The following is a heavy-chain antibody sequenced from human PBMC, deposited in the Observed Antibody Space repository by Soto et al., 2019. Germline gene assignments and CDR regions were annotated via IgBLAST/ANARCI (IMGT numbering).Heavy chain of an antibody. CDR2: IYYSGST. CDR1: GRSIGNYS. CDR3: ARLNGYSGYDSDY. D-gene: IGHD5-12*01. J-gene: IGHJ4*02. Sequence: SDSPSHTCLNVGRSIGNYSWSWIRQPPGKGLEWIGYIYYSGSTNYNPSLKSRVTISVDTSKNQFSLKLSSVTAADTAVYYCARLNGYSGYDSDYWGQG. V-gene: IGHV4-59*08.